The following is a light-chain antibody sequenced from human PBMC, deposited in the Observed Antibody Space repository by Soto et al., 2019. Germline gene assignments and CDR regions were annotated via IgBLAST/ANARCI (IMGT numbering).Light chain of an antibody. V-gene: IGKV3-15*01. Sequence: ETVMTQSPATLSVTLGERATLSCRASQDISSNLAWYQQKPGQAPRLLIYDASTRATGIPARFSGSGSETEFTLTISSLQSEDFAVYYCQQYNNWPPYTFGQGTKLEIK. CDR2: DAS. J-gene: IGKJ2*01. CDR1: QDISSN. CDR3: QQYNNWPPYT.